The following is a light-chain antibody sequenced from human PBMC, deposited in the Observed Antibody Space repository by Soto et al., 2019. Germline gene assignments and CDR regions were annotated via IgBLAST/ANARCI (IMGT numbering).Light chain of an antibody. V-gene: IGKV3-20*01. Sequence: EIVLTQSPGILSLSPGERATLSCRASQSVSSSYLAWYQQKPGQAPRLLIYGASSRVTGIPDRFSDSGSGTDFTLTISRLEPEDFAVYYCQQYGSSPPTFGQGTKVEIK. J-gene: IGKJ1*01. CDR3: QQYGSSPPT. CDR2: GAS. CDR1: QSVSSSY.